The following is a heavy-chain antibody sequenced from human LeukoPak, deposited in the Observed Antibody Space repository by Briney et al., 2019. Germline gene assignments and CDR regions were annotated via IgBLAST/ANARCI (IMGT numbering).Heavy chain of an antibody. CDR2: ISYDGNNT. CDR1: GFNFRHYG. CDR3: ARGLGAFDI. J-gene: IGHJ3*02. Sequence: GGSLRLSCVASGFNFRHYGIHWVRQAPGKGPQWVAVISYDGNNTFYADSVKGRFTVFRDNSKNTVFLQMNNLRHEDTALYYCARGLGAFDIWGQGTMVTVSS. V-gene: IGHV3-30*03.